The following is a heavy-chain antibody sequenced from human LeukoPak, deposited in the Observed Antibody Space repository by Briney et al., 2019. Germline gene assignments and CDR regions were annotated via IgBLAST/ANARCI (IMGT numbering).Heavy chain of an antibody. J-gene: IGHJ4*02. CDR2: IYSGGST. CDR1: GFTVSSNY. D-gene: IGHD6-19*01. V-gene: IGHV3-66*01. CDR3: ARGYSSSYFDY. Sequence: GGSLRLSCVASGFTVSSNYMSWVRQAPGKGLEWVSVIYSGGSTYYADSVKGRFTISRDNSKNTLYLQMNSLRAEDTAVYYCARGYSSSYFDYWGQGTLVTVSS.